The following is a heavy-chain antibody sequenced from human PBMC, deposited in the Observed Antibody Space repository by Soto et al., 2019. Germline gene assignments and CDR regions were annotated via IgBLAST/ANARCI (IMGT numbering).Heavy chain of an antibody. V-gene: IGHV4-34*01. CDR3: ARHLARGSYRHSYYFDY. J-gene: IGHJ4*02. CDR1: GGSFSGYY. CDR2: INHSGST. Sequence: QVQLQQWGAGLLKPSETLSLTCAVYGGSFSGYYWSWIRQPPGKGLEWIGEINHSGSTNYNPSLKSRVTISVDTSKNQFSLKLSSVTAADTAVYYCARHLARGSYRHSYYFDYWGQGTLVAVSS. D-gene: IGHD3-16*02.